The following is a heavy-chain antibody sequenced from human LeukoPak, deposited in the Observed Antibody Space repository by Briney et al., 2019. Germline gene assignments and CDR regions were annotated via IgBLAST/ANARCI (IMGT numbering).Heavy chain of an antibody. J-gene: IGHJ6*03. CDR3: ARAAADGYYYMDV. Sequence: ASVKVSCKTSGYTFTDYYMHWVRQAPGQGLEYMGWINPNGGGTDYAQKFQGRVTMTRDSSISTAYMELSRLRSDDTAVYYCARAAADGYYYMDVWGKGTTVTVSS. V-gene: IGHV1-2*02. CDR1: GYTFTDYY. CDR2: INPNGGGT. D-gene: IGHD6-13*01.